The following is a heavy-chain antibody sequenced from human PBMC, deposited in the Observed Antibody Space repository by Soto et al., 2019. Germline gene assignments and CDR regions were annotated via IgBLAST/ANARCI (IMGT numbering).Heavy chain of an antibody. J-gene: IGHJ4*02. D-gene: IGHD5-18*01. CDR1: GFPFSSYS. Sequence: GGSLGLSCAASGFPFSSYSMNLVRQAPGKGLEWVSSISSSSSYIYYADSVKGRFTISRDNAKNSLYLQMNSLRAEDTAVYYCARANSYRWDYWGQGTLVTVSS. V-gene: IGHV3-21*01. CDR2: ISSSSSYI. CDR3: ARANSYRWDY.